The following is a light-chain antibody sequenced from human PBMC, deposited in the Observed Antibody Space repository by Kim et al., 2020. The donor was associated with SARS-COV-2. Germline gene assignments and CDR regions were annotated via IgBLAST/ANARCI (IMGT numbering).Light chain of an antibody. Sequence: LYPGERATLSCRASQSVNTNLAWYQHKPGQAPRLLIYEASNRATGIPARFSGSGSGTDFTLTISSLEPEDFAVYFCQQRRDWPGTFGQGTKVDIK. V-gene: IGKV3-11*01. CDR1: QSVNTN. CDR3: QQRRDWPGT. CDR2: EAS. J-gene: IGKJ1*01.